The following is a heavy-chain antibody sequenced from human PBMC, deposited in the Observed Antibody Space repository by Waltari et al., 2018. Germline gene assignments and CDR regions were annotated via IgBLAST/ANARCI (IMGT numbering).Heavy chain of an antibody. D-gene: IGHD1-1*01. V-gene: IGHV1-24*01. CDR1: GYTITELS. J-gene: IGHJ6*02. Sequence: QVQLVQSGAEVKQPGASVKVSCTVSGYTITELSMHWVRQHPGTGLEWMGGFDPEDGETIYAQKFQGRVTMTEDTSTDTAYMELSSLRSEDTAVYYCATTRRTGSDYYYYGMDVWGQGTTVTVSS. CDR3: ATTRRTGSDYYYYGMDV. CDR2: FDPEDGET.